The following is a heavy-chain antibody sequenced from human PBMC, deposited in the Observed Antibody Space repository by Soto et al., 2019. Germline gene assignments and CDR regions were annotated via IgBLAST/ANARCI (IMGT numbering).Heavy chain of an antibody. Sequence: QLQLQESGPGLVKPSETLTLMCTVSGDSIGSSNYYWGWVRQPPGKGLEWIGSIYYSGSTSYNPSLKSRVTISVDTSKNQFSLKVSSVTAADTAVYYCARSGGRLHRIDYWGQGTLVVVSS. V-gene: IGHV4-39*01. CDR1: GDSIGSSNYY. CDR3: ARSGGRLHRIDY. D-gene: IGHD3-16*01. J-gene: IGHJ4*02. CDR2: IYYSGST.